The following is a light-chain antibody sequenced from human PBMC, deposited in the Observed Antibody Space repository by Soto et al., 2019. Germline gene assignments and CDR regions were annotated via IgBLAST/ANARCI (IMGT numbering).Light chain of an antibody. CDR2: DAS. V-gene: IGKV1-5*01. J-gene: IGKJ1*01. Sequence: DIQMTQSPSTLSASVGDRVTITCRASQTISSWLAWHQQKSGRAPKLLIYDASSLESGVPSRFSGSGSGTEFTLTISSLQPDDFATYYCQQYNSYSWTFGQGTKVDIK. CDR3: QQYNSYSWT. CDR1: QTISSW.